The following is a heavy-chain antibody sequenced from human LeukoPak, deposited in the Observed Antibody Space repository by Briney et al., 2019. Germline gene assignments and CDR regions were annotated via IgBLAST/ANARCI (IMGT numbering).Heavy chain of an antibody. CDR2: IYPGDSDT. J-gene: IGHJ4*02. CDR1: GYRFTSYW. V-gene: IGHV5-51*01. CDR3: ARSSGYYTPTDY. Sequence: GGSLEISGKGSGYRFTSYWIGGVRQLPGKGLEGMGIIYPGDSDTRYSPSSHGHVTISADNSITTAYLQWSSLNASDTAMYYCARSSGYYTPTDYWGQGTLVTVSS. D-gene: IGHD3-22*01.